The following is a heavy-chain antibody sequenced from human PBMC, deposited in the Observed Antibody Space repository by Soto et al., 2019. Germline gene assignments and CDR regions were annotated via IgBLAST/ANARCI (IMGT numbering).Heavy chain of an antibody. CDR2: IVVGGGNT. Sequence: SVKVSCKASGFTFTSSAVQWVRQARGQRLEWIGWIVVGGGNTNYAQKFQERVTITRDMSTSTAYMELSSLRSEDTAVYYCAADPVGYYYDSSGDLYFDYWGQGTLVTVSS. CDR3: AADPVGYYYDSSGDLYFDY. CDR1: GFTFTSSA. D-gene: IGHD3-22*01. V-gene: IGHV1-58*01. J-gene: IGHJ4*02.